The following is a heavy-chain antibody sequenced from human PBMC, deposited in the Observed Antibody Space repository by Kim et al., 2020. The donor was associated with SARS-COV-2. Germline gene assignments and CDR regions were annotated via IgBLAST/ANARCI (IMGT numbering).Heavy chain of an antibody. V-gene: IGHV1-2*06. CDR2: INPNSGDT. Sequence: ASVKVSCKASGYTFIGYYMHWVRQAPGQGLEWMGRINPNSGDTHFAQKFQGRVTMTRDTSISTAFMELSSLRSDDTAVYYCARGAPFSYDSSGYLDYWGQGTLRTVSS. D-gene: IGHD3-22*01. CDR3: ARGAPFSYDSSGYLDY. J-gene: IGHJ4*02. CDR1: GYTFIGYY.